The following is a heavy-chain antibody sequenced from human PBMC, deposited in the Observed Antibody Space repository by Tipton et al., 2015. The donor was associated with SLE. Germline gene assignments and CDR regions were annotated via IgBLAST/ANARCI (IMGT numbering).Heavy chain of an antibody. J-gene: IGHJ2*01. CDR1: GGSISSYY. D-gene: IGHD6-13*01. Sequence: LRLSCTVSGGSISSYYWSWIRQPAGKGLEWIGRIYTSGGTNYNPPLKSRVTISVDTSKNQFSLKPSSVTAADTAVYYCARERVEAAGRRWYFDLWGRGTRVTVSS. V-gene: IGHV4-4*07. CDR2: IYTSGGT. CDR3: ARERVEAAGRRWYFDL.